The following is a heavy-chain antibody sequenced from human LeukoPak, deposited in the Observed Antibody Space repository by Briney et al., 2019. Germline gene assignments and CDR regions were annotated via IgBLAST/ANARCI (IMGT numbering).Heavy chain of an antibody. J-gene: IGHJ4*02. CDR1: GFTFSSYA. Sequence: PGGSLRLSCAASGFTFSSYAMSWVRQAPGEGLEWVSAISGSGGSTYYADSVKGRFTISRDNSKNTLYLQMNSLRAEDTAVYYCAKGRNYYGSGSYKYYFDYWGQGTLVTVSS. CDR3: AKGRNYYGSGSYKYYFDY. V-gene: IGHV3-23*01. CDR2: ISGSGGST. D-gene: IGHD3-10*01.